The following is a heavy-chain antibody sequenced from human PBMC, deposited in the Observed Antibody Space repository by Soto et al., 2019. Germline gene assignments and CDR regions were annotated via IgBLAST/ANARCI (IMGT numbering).Heavy chain of an antibody. CDR1: GFSLNTTAVG. CDR3: DHREGEDYVGGSYKAVFAS. CDR2: IYWDNDK. V-gene: IGHV2-5*02. D-gene: IGHD3-16*01. Sequence: SGPTLVNPTQTLTLTCTFSGFSLNTTAVGVGWIRQPPGKALEWLALIYWDNDKRYNPSLKTRLTITKDTSKNQVVLTMTNMEPVDTATYFCDHREGEDYVGGSYKAVFASWGKGTMV. J-gene: IGHJ3*02.